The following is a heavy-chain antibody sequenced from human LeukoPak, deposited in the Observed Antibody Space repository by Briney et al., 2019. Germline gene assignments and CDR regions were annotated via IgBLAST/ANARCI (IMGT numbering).Heavy chain of an antibody. D-gene: IGHD3-9*01. CDR3: ARRPKPLLRYCHPFDY. V-gene: IGHV4-34*01. CDR2: INHSGST. J-gene: IGHJ4*02. CDR1: GGSFSGYY. Sequence: SETLSLTCAVYGGSFSGYYWSWIRQPPGKGLEWIGEINHSGSTNYNPSLKSRVTISVDTSKNQFSLKLSSVTAADTAVYYCARRPKPLLRYCHPFDYWGQGTLVTVSS.